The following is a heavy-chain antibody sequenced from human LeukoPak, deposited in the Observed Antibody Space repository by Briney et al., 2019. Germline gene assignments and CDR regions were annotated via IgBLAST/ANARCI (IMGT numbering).Heavy chain of an antibody. CDR2: INHSGST. D-gene: IGHD2-15*01. CDR1: GGSFSGYY. CDR3: ARGLSAIVY. Sequence: SETLSLTCAVYGGSFSGYYWSWVRQPPGKGLEWIGEINHSGSTNYNPSLKSRVTISVDTSKKQFSLRLSSVTAADTAVYYCARGLSAIVYWGQGTLVTVSS. J-gene: IGHJ4*02. V-gene: IGHV4-34*01.